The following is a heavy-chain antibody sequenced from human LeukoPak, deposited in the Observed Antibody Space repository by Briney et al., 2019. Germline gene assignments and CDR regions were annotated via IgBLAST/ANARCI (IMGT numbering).Heavy chain of an antibody. CDR1: GFTFSDYG. Sequence: PGGSLRLSCAASGFTFSDYGMHWVRQASGKGLEWVAVIWYDGSNKYYADSVKGRFTISRDNSKNTLYLQMNSLRAEDTAVYYCARGGDGYNYAFDMWGQGTMVTVSS. D-gene: IGHD5-24*01. CDR2: IWYDGSNK. CDR3: ARGGDGYNYAFDM. J-gene: IGHJ3*02. V-gene: IGHV3-33*01.